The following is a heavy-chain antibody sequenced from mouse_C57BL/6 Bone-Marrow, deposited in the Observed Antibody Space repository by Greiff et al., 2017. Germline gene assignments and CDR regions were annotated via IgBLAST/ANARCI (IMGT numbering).Heavy chain of an antibody. V-gene: IGHV2-5*01. D-gene: IGHD1-1*01. Sequence: VQLVESGPGLVQPSQSLSITCTVSGFSLTSYGVHWVRQSPGKGLEWLGVIWRGGSTDYNAAFMSRLSITKDNSKSQVFFKMNSLQADDTAIYYCAKRRYYGSSLGYAMDYWGQGTSVTVSS. CDR2: IWRGGST. CDR3: AKRRYYGSSLGYAMDY. CDR1: GFSLTSYG. J-gene: IGHJ4*01.